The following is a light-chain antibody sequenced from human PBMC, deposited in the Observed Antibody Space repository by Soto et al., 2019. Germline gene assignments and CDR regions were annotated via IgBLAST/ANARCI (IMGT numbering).Light chain of an antibody. CDR2: DAS. CDR1: QSAISN. J-gene: IGKJ5*01. Sequence: EIALSPFPPARPVSAWERARLTCPASQSAISNLAWYQQKPGQTPRLLIYDASTRATDIPARFSGSGSETDFTLTISSLEPEDFAVYYCQQRGSWPPSITFGQGTRLEIK. V-gene: IGKV3-11*01. CDR3: QQRGSWPPSIT.